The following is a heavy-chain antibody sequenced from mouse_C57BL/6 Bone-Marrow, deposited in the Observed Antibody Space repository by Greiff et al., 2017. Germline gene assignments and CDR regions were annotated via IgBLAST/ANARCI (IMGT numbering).Heavy chain of an antibody. Sequence: ESGPGILQPSQTLSLTCSFSGFSLSTFGMGVGWIRQPSGKGLEWLAHIWWDDDKYYNPALKSRLTISKDTSKHQVFLKIANVDTADTATYYCARDDSYYYAMDYWGQGTSVTVSS. V-gene: IGHV8-8*01. CDR3: ARDDSYYYAMDY. D-gene: IGHD2-12*01. CDR1: GFSLSTFGMG. J-gene: IGHJ4*01. CDR2: IWWDDDK.